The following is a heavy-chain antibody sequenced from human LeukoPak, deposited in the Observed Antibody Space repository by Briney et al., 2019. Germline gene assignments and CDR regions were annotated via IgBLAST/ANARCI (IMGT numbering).Heavy chain of an antibody. Sequence: SETLSLTCTVSGGSISSSSYYWGWIRQPPGKGLEWIGSIYHSGSTYYNPSLKSRVTISVDTSKNQFSLKLSSVTAADTAVYYCARENSSGWYGYWGQGTLVTVSS. D-gene: IGHD6-19*01. CDR3: ARENSSGWYGY. V-gene: IGHV4-39*07. CDR2: IYHSGST. CDR1: GGSISSSSYY. J-gene: IGHJ4*02.